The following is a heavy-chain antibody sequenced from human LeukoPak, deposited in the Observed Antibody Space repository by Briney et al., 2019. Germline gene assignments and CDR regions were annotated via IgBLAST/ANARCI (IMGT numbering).Heavy chain of an antibody. CDR2: ISASGGNS. J-gene: IGHJ4*02. D-gene: IGHD1-26*01. CDR1: GLTFSDSA. CDR3: ARDIELSC. Sequence: GGSLRLSCEASGLTFSDSAMSWVRQASGRGLEWVSLISASGGNSYYADSVKGRFTVSRDSSKNTLHLQMNSLRAEDTAVYYCARDIELSCWGQGTLVTVSS. V-gene: IGHV3-23*01.